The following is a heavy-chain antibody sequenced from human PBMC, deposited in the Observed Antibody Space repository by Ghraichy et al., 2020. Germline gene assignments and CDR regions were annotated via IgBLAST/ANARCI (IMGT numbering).Heavy chain of an antibody. V-gene: IGHV1-18*01. CDR3: ARVLTGWYADWYLDL. CDR1: GYSFSSYG. J-gene: IGHJ2*01. Sequence: ASVKVSCKASGYSFSSYGINWVRQAPGQGLEWMGWISAYNGHTNFAQKLKGRVTMTTDTSTSTAYMELRSLKSDDTAVYYCARVLTGWYADWYLDLWGRGTLVTVSS. D-gene: IGHD6-19*01. CDR2: ISAYNGHT.